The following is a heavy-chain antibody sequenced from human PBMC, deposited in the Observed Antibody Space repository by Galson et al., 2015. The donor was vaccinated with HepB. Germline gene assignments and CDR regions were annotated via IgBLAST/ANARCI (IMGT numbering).Heavy chain of an antibody. J-gene: IGHJ6*02. CDR3: TREYYDFWSGYHSYYGMDV. CDR1: GFTFGDYA. CDR2: IRSKAYGGTT. D-gene: IGHD3-3*01. Sequence: SLRLSCAASGFTFGDYAMSWFRQAPGKGLEWVGFIRSKAYGGTTEYAASVKGRFTISRDDSKSIAYLQMNSLKTEDTAVYYCTREYYDFWSGYHSYYGMDVWGQGTTVTVSS. V-gene: IGHV3-49*03.